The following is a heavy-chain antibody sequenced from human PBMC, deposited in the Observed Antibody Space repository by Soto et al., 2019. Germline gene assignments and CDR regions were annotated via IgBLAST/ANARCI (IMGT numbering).Heavy chain of an antibody. CDR1: GYTFTSYA. D-gene: IGHD4-17*01. V-gene: IGHV1-3*01. J-gene: IGHJ5*02. CDR3: AREHGDYVWWFDP. Sequence: ASGKVSCKASGYTFTSYAMHWVRQAPGQRLEWMGWINAGNGNTKYSQKFQGRVTITRDTSASTAYMELSSLRSEDTAVYYCAREHGDYVWWFDPWGQGTLVTVSS. CDR2: INAGNGNT.